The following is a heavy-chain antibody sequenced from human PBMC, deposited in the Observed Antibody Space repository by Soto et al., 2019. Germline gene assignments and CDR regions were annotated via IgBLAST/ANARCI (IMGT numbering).Heavy chain of an antibody. CDR2: LSWNGGSK. V-gene: IGHV3-9*01. CDR1: GFAFDDYA. Sequence: EVQLVESGGGLVQPGRSLRLSCAASGFAFDDYAMHWVRQAPGKGLEWVSGLSWNGGSKGYADSVKGRFTISRDNAKNSLYLQMNSLRSEDTALYYCAKARQGNSGWYYCDSWGQGTLVTVSS. D-gene: IGHD6-19*01. J-gene: IGHJ4*02. CDR3: AKARQGNSGWYYCDS.